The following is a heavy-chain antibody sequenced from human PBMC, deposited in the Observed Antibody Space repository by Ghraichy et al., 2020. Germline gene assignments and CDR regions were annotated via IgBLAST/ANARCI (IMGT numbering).Heavy chain of an antibody. Sequence: SETLSLTCTVSGGSISSYYWSWIRQPPGKGLEWIGYIYTSGSTNYNPSLKSRVTISVDTSKNQFSLKLSSVTAADTAVYYCARHIRMHYDSSGYYYPNYYYYGMDVWGQGTTVTVSS. D-gene: IGHD3-22*01. J-gene: IGHJ6*02. CDR3: ARHIRMHYDSSGYYYPNYYYYGMDV. V-gene: IGHV4-4*09. CDR1: GGSISSYY. CDR2: IYTSGST.